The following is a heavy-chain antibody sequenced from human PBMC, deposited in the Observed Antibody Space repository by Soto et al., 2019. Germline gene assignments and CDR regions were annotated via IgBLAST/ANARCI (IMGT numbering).Heavy chain of an antibody. CDR3: VTFRGFHEAMDV. CDR2: IMAVFGSA. Sequence: QVQLGQSGAEVKKPGSSVKVSCKSSGGSFRTFAISWVRQAPGQGLEWMGGIMAVFGSATYAQRFQGRAAITADEATCPSYTELSSLQSGDTVVYYSVTFRGFHEAMDVWGPGTTVTVSS. D-gene: IGHD5-12*01. CDR1: GGSFRTFA. V-gene: IGHV1-69*01. J-gene: IGHJ6*02.